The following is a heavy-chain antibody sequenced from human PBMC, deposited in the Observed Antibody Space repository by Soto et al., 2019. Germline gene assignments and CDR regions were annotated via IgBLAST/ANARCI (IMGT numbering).Heavy chain of an antibody. CDR3: ARYNWNYRYYYYGMDV. J-gene: IGHJ6*02. CDR1: GYPLSSYG. D-gene: IGHD1-7*01. V-gene: IGHV1-18*04. CDR2: ISAYNGNT. Sequence: XSVKVACKASGYPLSSYGIGWVRQAPGQGLEWMGWISAYNGNTNYAQKLQGRVTMTTDTSTSTAYMELRSLRSDDTAVYYCARYNWNYRYYYYGMDVWGQRTTVTVSS.